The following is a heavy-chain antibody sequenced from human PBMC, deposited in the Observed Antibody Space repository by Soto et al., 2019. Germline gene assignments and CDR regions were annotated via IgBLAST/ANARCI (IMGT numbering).Heavy chain of an antibody. CDR2: INPNSGGT. CDR3: ARRVGCTNGVCSRGYFDY. V-gene: IGHV1-2*02. CDR1: GYTFTSYG. D-gene: IGHD2-8*01. Sequence: SSVKVSFKSSGYTFTSYGISWVLQAPGQGLEWMGWINPNSGGTNYAQKFQGRVTMTRDTSISTAYMELSRLRSDDTAVYYCARRVGCTNGVCSRGYFDYWGQGTLVTVSS. J-gene: IGHJ4*02.